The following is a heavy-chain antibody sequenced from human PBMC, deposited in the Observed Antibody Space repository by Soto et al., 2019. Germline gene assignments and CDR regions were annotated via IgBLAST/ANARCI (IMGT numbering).Heavy chain of an antibody. Sequence: QVQLVQSGAEVKKPGSSVKVSCKASGGTFSSYAISWVRQAPGQGLEWMGGIIPIFGTANYAQKFQGRVTITADESTSTAYMELSSLTSEDTAVYYCARGFGSSWNTGGYNWCDFWGQGTLVTVSS. CDR3: ARGFGSSWNTGGYNWCDF. D-gene: IGHD6-13*01. J-gene: IGHJ5*01. CDR1: GGTFSSYA. CDR2: IIPIFGTA. V-gene: IGHV1-69*01.